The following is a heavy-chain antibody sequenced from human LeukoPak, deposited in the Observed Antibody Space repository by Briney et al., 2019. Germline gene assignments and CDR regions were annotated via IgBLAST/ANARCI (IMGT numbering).Heavy chain of an antibody. CDR3: AKNAGTSFTVHAFDI. J-gene: IGHJ3*02. Sequence: GGSLRLSCAASGFTFRDNAMSWVRQAPGKGLEWVSSISGSGGSAFYADSVKGRVTISRDNSKNTLYLQMNSLRAEDTAVYYCAKNAGTSFTVHAFDIWGQGTMVTVSS. CDR2: ISGSGGSA. CDR1: GFTFRDNA. D-gene: IGHD3-10*01. V-gene: IGHV3-23*01.